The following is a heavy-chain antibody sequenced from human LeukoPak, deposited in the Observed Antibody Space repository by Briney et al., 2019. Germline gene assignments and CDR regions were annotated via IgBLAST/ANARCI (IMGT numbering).Heavy chain of an antibody. D-gene: IGHD2-21*02. J-gene: IGHJ5*02. CDR2: IYYSGST. Sequence: PSQTLSLTCTVSSGSISSGGYYWSWIRQHPGKGLEWIGYIYYSGSTYYNPSLKSRVTISVDTSKNQFSLKLSSVTAADTAVYYCARGPLAYCGGDCHNNWFDPWGQGTLVTVSS. V-gene: IGHV4-31*03. CDR3: ARGPLAYCGGDCHNNWFDP. CDR1: SGSISSGGYY.